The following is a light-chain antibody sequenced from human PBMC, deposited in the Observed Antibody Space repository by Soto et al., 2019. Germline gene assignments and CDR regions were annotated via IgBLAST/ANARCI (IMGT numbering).Light chain of an antibody. CDR1: SSDVGGYNY. Sequence: QSALTQPRSVSGSPGQSVTISCTGTSSDVGGYNYVSWYQQYPGKAPKLMTYDVSKRPSGIPDRVSGSKSGNTASLTISGLQAEDEADYYCCSYAGSYIWVFGGGTKVTVL. V-gene: IGLV2-11*01. CDR3: CSYAGSYIWV. J-gene: IGLJ3*02. CDR2: DVS.